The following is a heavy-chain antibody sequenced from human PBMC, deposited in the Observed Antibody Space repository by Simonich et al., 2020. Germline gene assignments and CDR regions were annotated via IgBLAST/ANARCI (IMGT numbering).Heavy chain of an antibody. V-gene: IGHV3-21*01. D-gene: IGHD3-3*01. CDR3: ARKRFLEWFFDY. CDR2: ISSRSSYI. J-gene: IGHJ4*02. CDR1: GFTFSSYS. Sequence: EVQLVESGGGLVKPGGSLRLSCAASGFTFSSYSMNWVRQAPGKGLGWVSSISSRSSYIYDADSVKGRFTISRDNAKNSLYLQMNSLRAEDTAVYYCARKRFLEWFFDYWGQGTLVTVSS.